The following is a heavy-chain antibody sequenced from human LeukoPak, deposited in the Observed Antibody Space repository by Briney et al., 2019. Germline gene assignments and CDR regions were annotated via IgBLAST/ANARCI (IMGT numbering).Heavy chain of an antibody. CDR2: IIPIFGTA. CDR1: GGTFSSYA. CDR3: ARDLGIAVAAIGYYYYMDV. V-gene: IGHV1-69*05. Sequence: ASVKVSCKASGGTFSSYAISWVRQAPGQGLEWMGRIIPIFGTANYAQKFQGRVTITTDESTSTAYMELRSLRSEDTAVYYCARDLGIAVAAIGYYYYMDVWGKGTTVTVSS. D-gene: IGHD6-19*01. J-gene: IGHJ6*03.